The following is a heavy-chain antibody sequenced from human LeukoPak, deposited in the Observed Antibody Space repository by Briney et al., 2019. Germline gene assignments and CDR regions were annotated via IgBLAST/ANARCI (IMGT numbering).Heavy chain of an antibody. J-gene: IGHJ4*02. D-gene: IGHD2-15*01. V-gene: IGHV3-30*18. Sequence: PGGSLRLSCAASGFTLSSYGMYWVRQAPGKGLERVAVISDDGSNKYYADSVKGRFTISRDNSKNTLYLQMNSLRAEDTAVYYCAKGGWATQQHLDYWGQGTLVTVSS. CDR2: ISDDGSNK. CDR1: GFTLSSYG. CDR3: AKGGWATQQHLDY.